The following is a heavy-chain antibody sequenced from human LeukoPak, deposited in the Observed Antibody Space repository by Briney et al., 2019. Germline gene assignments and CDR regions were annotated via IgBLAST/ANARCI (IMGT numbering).Heavy chain of an antibody. CDR1: GFTFSSYA. Sequence: GGSLRLSCAASGFTFSSYAMSWVRQAPGKGLEWVSAISGSGGSTYYADSVKGRFTISRDNSKNTLYLQMNSLRAENTAVYYCAKVRSGYSAFDIWGQGTMVTVYS. CDR3: AKVRSGYSAFDI. D-gene: IGHD3-3*01. V-gene: IGHV3-23*01. CDR2: ISGSGGST. J-gene: IGHJ3*02.